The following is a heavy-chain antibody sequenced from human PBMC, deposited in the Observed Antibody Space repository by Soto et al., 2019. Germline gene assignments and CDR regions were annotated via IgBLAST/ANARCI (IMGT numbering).Heavy chain of an antibody. CDR1: GYTFTGYY. V-gene: IGHV1-2*04. J-gene: IGHJ4*02. Sequence: ASVKVSCKASGYTFTGYYMHWVRQAPGQGLEWMGWINPNSGGTNYAQKFQGWVTMTRDTYISTAYMELSRLRSDDTAVYYCAREDCSSTSCYDYWGQGTLVTLSS. CDR3: AREDCSSTSCYDY. CDR2: INPNSGGT. D-gene: IGHD2-2*01.